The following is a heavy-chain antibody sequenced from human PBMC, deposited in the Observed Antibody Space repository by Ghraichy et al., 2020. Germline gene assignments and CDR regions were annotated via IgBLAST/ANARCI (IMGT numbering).Heavy chain of an antibody. D-gene: IGHD4-17*01. CDR2: FDPEDGET. CDR3: ATPVRDKYYGDYAWFDP. CDR1: GYTLTELS. V-gene: IGHV1-24*01. J-gene: IGHJ5*02. Sequence: ASVKVSCKVSGYTLTELSMHWVRQAPGKGLEWMGGFDPEDGETIYAQKFQGRVTMTEDTSTDTAYMELRSLRSEDTAVYYCATPVRDKYYGDYAWFDPWGQGTLVTVSS.